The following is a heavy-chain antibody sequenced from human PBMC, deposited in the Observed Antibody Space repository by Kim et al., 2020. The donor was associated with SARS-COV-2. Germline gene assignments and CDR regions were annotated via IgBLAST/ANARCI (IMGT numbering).Heavy chain of an antibody. D-gene: IGHD5-18*01. CDR2: ISYDGSNK. J-gene: IGHJ4*02. V-gene: IGHV3-30*04. CDR1: GFTFSSYA. Sequence: GGSLRLSCAASGFTFSSYAMHWVRQAPGKGLEWVAVISYDGSNKYYADSVKGRFTISRDNSKNTLYLQMNSLRAEDTAVYYCARDDDTAMEGIDYWGQGT. CDR3: ARDDDTAMEGIDY.